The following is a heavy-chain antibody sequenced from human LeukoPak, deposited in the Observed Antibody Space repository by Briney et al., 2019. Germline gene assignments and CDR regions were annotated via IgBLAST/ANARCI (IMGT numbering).Heavy chain of an antibody. CDR2: IIPILGIA. J-gene: IGHJ4*02. CDR1: GGTFSSYA. CDR3: ARDHSSSILAPLSQEMDY. V-gene: IGHV1-69*04. Sequence: SVKVSCKASGGTFSSYAISWVRQAPGQGLEWMGRIIPILGIANYAQKFQGRVTVTADKSTSTAYMELSSLRSEDTAVYYCARDHSSSILAPLSQEMDYWGQGTLVTVSS. D-gene: IGHD6-6*01.